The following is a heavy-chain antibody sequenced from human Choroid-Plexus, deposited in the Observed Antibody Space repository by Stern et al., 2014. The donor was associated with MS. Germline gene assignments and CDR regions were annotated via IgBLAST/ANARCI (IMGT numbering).Heavy chain of an antibody. CDR1: GFTLGSCS. D-gene: IGHD2/OR15-2a*01. V-gene: IGHV3-30*18. CDR3: AKDRQYLTYFFDH. Sequence: VQLEESGGGVVQPGRPLRLSWVASGFTLGSCSMPWVRQAPGRGLEWVAGVSYVGSNKYYADSVKGRFTISRDNSQNTLYMQMSSLRPEDTAVYYCAKDRQYLTYFFDHWGQGSLVTVSS. J-gene: IGHJ5*02. CDR2: VSYVGSNK.